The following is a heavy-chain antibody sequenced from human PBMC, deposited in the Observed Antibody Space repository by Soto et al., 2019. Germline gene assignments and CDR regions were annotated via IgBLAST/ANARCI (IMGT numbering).Heavy chain of an antibody. CDR1: GFTFSSYA. CDR3: AKVLWSQPYYGMDV. D-gene: IGHD2-21*01. J-gene: IGHJ6*02. Sequence: GGSLRLSCAASGFTFSSYAMSWVRQAPGKGLEWVSAISGSGGSTYYADSVKGRFTISRDNSKNTLYLQMNSLRAEDTAVYYCAKVLWSQPYYGMDVWGQGTTVTVSS. V-gene: IGHV3-23*01. CDR2: ISGSGGST.